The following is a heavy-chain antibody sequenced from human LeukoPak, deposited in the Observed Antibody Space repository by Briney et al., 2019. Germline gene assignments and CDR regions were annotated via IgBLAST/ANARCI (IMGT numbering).Heavy chain of an antibody. J-gene: IGHJ4*02. CDR3: ARPADLDY. V-gene: IGHV3-33*01. Sequence: GGSLRLSCSASGFTFSSCAMHWVRQGPGKGLEWVAIIWDDGSNENYVDSVKGRFTISRDNSKNTLFLQMNSLRVEDTGVYYCARPADLDYWGQGTLVTVSS. CDR1: GFTFSSCA. CDR2: IWDDGSNE.